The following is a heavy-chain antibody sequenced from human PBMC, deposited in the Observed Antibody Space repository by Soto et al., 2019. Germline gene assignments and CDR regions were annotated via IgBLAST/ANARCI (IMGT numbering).Heavy chain of an antibody. V-gene: IGHV3-33*08. D-gene: IGHD1-26*01. CDR3: ARDGVGATTFFGFLDY. J-gene: IGHJ4*02. CDR1: ASIVQGHG. Sequence: PGGSLRLSCAASASIVQGHGMHWVRQAPGKGLEWVAIIRYDGSDEHYGDSVEGRFTISRDNSKNMLYLQMNSLRAEDTAVYYCARDGVGATTFFGFLDYWGQGTLVTVSS. CDR2: IRYDGSDE.